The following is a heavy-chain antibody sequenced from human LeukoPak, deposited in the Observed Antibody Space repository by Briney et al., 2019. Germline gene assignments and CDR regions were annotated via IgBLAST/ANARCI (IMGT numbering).Heavy chain of an antibody. V-gene: IGHV3-9*01. CDR2: ISWNSGSI. CDR1: GFTFDDYA. Sequence: PGGSLRLSCAASGFTFDDYAMHWVRQAPGKGLEWVSGISWNSGSIGYADSVKGRFTISRDNAKNSLYLQMNSLRAEDTALYYCAKENIPRKQQLVFDYWGQGTLVTVSS. D-gene: IGHD6-13*01. J-gene: IGHJ4*02. CDR3: AKENIPRKQQLVFDY.